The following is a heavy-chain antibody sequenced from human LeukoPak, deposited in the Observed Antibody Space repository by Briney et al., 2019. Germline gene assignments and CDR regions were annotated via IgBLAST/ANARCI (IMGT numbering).Heavy chain of an antibody. CDR1: GFTFSSYW. CDR2: IKQDGSEK. CDR3: ARGEYYGSGRGVDY. Sequence: GGSLRLSCAASGFTFSSYWMSWVRQAPGKGLEWVANIKQDGSEKYYVDSVKGRFTISRDNAKNSLYLQTNSLRAEDTAVYYCARGEYYGSGRGVDYWGQGTLVTVSS. D-gene: IGHD3-10*01. J-gene: IGHJ4*02. V-gene: IGHV3-7*03.